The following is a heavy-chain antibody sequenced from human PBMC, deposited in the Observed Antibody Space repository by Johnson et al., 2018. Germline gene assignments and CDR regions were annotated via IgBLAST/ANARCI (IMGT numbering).Heavy chain of an antibody. CDR2: IIPIFGTA. J-gene: IGHJ6*02. CDR3: ARMEIVDYGMDV. Sequence: QVQLQESGAEVKKPGSSVKVSCKASGGTFSSYAISWVRQAPGQGLEWMGGIIPIFGTANYAQKFQGRVTITADESTSTAYMELSRRSSEDTAVYYCARMEIVDYGMDVWGQGTTVTVSS. V-gene: IGHV1-69*01. CDR1: GGTFSSYA. D-gene: IGHD2-2*03.